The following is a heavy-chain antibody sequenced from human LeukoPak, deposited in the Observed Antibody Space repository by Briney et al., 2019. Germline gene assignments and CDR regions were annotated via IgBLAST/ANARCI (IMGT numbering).Heavy chain of an antibody. CDR3: ARVLGYSYGYPFDY. CDR1: GRSISSYY. J-gene: IGHJ4*02. Sequence: PSETLSLACTVSGRSISSYYWSWIRQPPGKGLEWIGYIHYSGSTNYNPSLKSRVTISLDTSKNQFSLKLSSVTAADTAVYYCARVLGYSYGYPFDYWGQGTLVTVSS. D-gene: IGHD5-18*01. V-gene: IGHV4-59*01. CDR2: IHYSGST.